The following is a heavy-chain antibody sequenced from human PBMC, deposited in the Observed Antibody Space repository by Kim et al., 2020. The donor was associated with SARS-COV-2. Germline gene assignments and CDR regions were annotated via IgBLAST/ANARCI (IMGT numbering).Heavy chain of an antibody. CDR3: AIELHYYSAIDV. D-gene: IGHD3-10*01. V-gene: IGHV3-23*01. CDR1: GFTFSSNA. CDR2: IGSDYST. Sequence: GGSLRLSCAASGFTFSSNAMGWVRQAPGKGLEWVSGIGSDYSTHYADSFKGRFTISRDNSKNTLYLQMNSLRAEDTTLYYCAIELHYYSAIDVWGHRTT. J-gene: IGHJ6*02.